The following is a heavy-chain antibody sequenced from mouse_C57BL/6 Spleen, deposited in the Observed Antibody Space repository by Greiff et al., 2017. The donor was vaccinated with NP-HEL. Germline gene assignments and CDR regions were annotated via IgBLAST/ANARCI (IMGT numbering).Heavy chain of an antibody. CDR1: GFNIKNTY. J-gene: IGHJ4*01. Sequence: VQLQQSVAELVRPGASVKLSCTASGFNIKNTYMHWVKQRPEQGLEWIGRIDPANGNTKYVPKFQGKATITADTSSNTAYLQLSSLTSEDTAIYYCARSLITTVRDYAMDYWGQGTSVTVSS. CDR3: ARSLITTVRDYAMDY. V-gene: IGHV14-3*01. CDR2: IDPANGNT. D-gene: IGHD1-1*01.